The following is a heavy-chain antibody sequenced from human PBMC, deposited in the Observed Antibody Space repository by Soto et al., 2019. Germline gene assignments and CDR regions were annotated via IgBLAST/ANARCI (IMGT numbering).Heavy chain of an antibody. J-gene: IGHJ5*02. CDR3: HARGPLPTAGHYYDILTGYYKGFDP. CDR1: GGSISSGGYC. Sequence: SETLSLTCAVSGGSISSGGYCWSWIRQPPGKGLEWIGYIYHSGSTYYNPSLKSRVTISVDRSKNQFSLKLSSVTAADTAMYYCHARGPLPTAGHYYDILTGYYKGFDPWGQGTLVTVS. CDR2: IYHSGST. D-gene: IGHD3-9*01. V-gene: IGHV4-30-2*01.